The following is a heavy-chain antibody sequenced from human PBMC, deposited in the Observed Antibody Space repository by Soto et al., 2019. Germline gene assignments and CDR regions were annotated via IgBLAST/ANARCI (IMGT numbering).Heavy chain of an antibody. CDR1: GFPFSSYA. CDR2: ISGSGDRT. D-gene: IGHD3-16*02. J-gene: IGHJ4*02. Sequence: EVQLLESGGGLVQPGGSLRLSCAASGFPFSSYAMTWVRQAPGKGLEWVSGISGSGDRTHYVDSVQGRFTISRDNSKNPLYLQMTSLRAGDRAVYYCAKAPTYKYVWGSYRYYFDPWGQGTLVTVSS. CDR3: AKAPTYKYVWGSYRYYFDP. V-gene: IGHV3-23*01.